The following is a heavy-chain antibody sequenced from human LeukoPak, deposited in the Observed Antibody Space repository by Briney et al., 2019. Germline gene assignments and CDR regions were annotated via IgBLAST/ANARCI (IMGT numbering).Heavy chain of an antibody. Sequence: ASVKASCKASGYTFTGYYMHWVRQAPGQGLEWMGRINPNSGGTNYAQKFQGRVTMTRDTFISTAYMELSRLRSDDTAVYYCARAGNDYGTPGDYWGQGTLVTVSS. V-gene: IGHV1-2*06. CDR2: INPNSGGT. D-gene: IGHD4-17*01. CDR3: ARAGNDYGTPGDY. J-gene: IGHJ4*02. CDR1: GYTFTGYY.